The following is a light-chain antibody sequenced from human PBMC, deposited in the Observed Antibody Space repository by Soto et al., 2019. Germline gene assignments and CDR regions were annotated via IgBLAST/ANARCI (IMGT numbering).Light chain of an antibody. Sequence: QSALTQPASVSGSPGQSITISCTGTSGDVGSYNFVSWYQQHPDKAPKLMIYEDTKRPSGVSDRFSGSTSGNTASLTIAGLQAEDEDEYYCFSSARSGSFYVFGTGTKLTVL. V-gene: IGLV2-23*01. CDR1: SGDVGSYNF. CDR3: FSSARSGSFYV. CDR2: EDT. J-gene: IGLJ1*01.